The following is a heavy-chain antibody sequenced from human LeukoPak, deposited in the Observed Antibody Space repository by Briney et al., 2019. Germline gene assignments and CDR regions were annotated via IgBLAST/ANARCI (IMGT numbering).Heavy chain of an antibody. CDR1: GFTFSSYS. J-gene: IGHJ4*02. CDR2: ISSSSSYI. CDR3: ARGQYPATIGLHFDY. V-gene: IGHV3-21*01. D-gene: IGHD5-24*01. Sequence: GGSLRLSCAASGFTFSSYSMNWVRQAPGQGLEWVSSISSSSSYIYYADSVKGRFTISRDNAKNSLYLQMNSLRAEDTAVYYCARGQYPATIGLHFDYWGQGTLVTVSS.